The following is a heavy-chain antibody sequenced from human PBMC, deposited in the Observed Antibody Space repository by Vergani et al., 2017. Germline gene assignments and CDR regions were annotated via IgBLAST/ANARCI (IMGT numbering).Heavy chain of an antibody. V-gene: IGHV3-53*04. CDR2: IYGGGST. CDR1: GFTVSSNY. D-gene: IGHD5-12*01. J-gene: IGHJ6*02. CDR3: ASDRVDIVDTTTYYYYYYGMDV. Sequence: EVQLVESGGGLVQPGGSLRLSCAASGFTVSSNYMSWVRQAPGKGLEWVSVIYGGGSTYYADSVKGRFTISRHNTKNTLYLQMNSLRAEETAVYYCASDRVDIVDTTTYYYYYYGMDVWGQGTTVTVSS.